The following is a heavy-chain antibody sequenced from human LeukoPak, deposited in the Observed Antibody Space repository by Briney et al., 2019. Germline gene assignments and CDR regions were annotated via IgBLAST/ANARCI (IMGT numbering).Heavy chain of an antibody. V-gene: IGHV3-23*01. CDR1: GFTFSSYA. CDR3: AKRGYYDSSGYFDY. J-gene: IGHJ4*02. CDR2: ISGSGGST. D-gene: IGHD3-22*01. Sequence: GGSLRLSCAASGFTFSSYAMSWVRQAPGRGLEWVSAISGSGGSTYYADSVKGRFTISRDNSKNTLYLQMNSLRAEDTAVYYCAKRGYYDSSGYFDYWGQGTLVTVSS.